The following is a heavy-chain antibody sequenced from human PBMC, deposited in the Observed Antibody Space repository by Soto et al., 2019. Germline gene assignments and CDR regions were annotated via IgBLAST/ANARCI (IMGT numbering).Heavy chain of an antibody. CDR1: GYPFTHYG. CDR2: ISPFNGNT. CDR3: ARVSGIYYYGMDV. Sequence: ASVKVSCKSSGYPFTHYGITWIRQAPGQGLEWMGWISPFNGNTNYGQTLQGRVTLTTETSTSTVYMELRSLRSDDTAVYYCARVSGIYYYGMDVWGQGTTVTVSS. V-gene: IGHV1-18*01. J-gene: IGHJ6*02. D-gene: IGHD3-10*01.